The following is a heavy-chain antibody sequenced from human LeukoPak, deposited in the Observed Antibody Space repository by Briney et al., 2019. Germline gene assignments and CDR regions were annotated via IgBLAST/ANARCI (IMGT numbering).Heavy chain of an antibody. CDR2: IYYSGST. Sequence: SETLSLTCTVSGGSISSYYWSWIRQPPGKGLEWIGCIYYSGSTNYNPSLKSRVTISVDTSKNQFSLKLSSVTAADTAVYYCARSWNDQKWELLSYWGQGTLVTVSS. V-gene: IGHV4-59*08. J-gene: IGHJ4*02. CDR3: ARSWNDQKWELLSY. CDR1: GGSISSYY. D-gene: IGHD1-26*01.